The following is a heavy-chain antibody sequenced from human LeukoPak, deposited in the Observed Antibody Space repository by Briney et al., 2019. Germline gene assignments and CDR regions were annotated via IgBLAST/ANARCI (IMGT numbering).Heavy chain of an antibody. V-gene: IGHV4-59*01. J-gene: IGHJ4*02. Sequence: PSETLSLTCTVSGGSISSYYWSWIRQPPGKGLAWIGYIYYSGSTNYNPSLKSRVTISVDTSKNQFSLKLSSVTAADTAVYYCARDLTLMVRGVIRLGYWGQGTLVTVSS. CDR1: GGSISSYY. D-gene: IGHD3-10*01. CDR3: ARDLTLMVRGVIRLGY. CDR2: IYYSGST.